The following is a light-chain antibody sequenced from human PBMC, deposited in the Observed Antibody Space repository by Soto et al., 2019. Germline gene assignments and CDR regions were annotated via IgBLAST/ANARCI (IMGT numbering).Light chain of an antibody. J-gene: IGKJ4*01. V-gene: IGKV3-20*01. CDR3: QQYDNLLT. CDR1: QIVSSRY. CDR2: DAS. Sequence: EIVLTQSPGTLSLSPGERATLSCRASQIVSSRYIAWYQQKPGQAPRLLIYDASTRATGIPDWFRGSGSGTDFTLTISRLEPEDFAVYSCQQYDNLLTFGGGTKVEVK.